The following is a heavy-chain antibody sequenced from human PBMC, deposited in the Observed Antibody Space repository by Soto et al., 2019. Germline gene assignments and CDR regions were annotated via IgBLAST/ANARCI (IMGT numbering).Heavy chain of an antibody. D-gene: IGHD3-22*01. CDR3: AKISEAMIVVVRYYYFDY. CDR2: ISGSGGST. V-gene: IGHV3-23*01. J-gene: IGHJ4*02. CDR1: GFTFSSYA. Sequence: EVQLLESGGGLVQPGGSLRLSCAASGFTFSSYAMSWVRQAPGEGLEWVSAISGSGGSTYYADSVKGRFTISRDNSKNTLYLQMNSLRAEDTAVYYCAKISEAMIVVVRYYYFDYWGQGTLVTVSS.